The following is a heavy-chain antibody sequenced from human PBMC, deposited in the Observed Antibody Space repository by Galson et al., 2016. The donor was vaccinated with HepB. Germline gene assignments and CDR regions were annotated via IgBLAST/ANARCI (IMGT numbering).Heavy chain of an antibody. V-gene: IGHV5-10-1*01. CDR3: ARSDGAWALDVDY. CDR1: GYNFTTYW. Sequence: QSGAEVKKPGESLKIACKGSGYNFTTYWINWVRQMPGKGLEWMGRIDPSDSYTNFSPSFQGHVTISVDKSISTAFLQWSSLKASDTAMYFCARSDGAWALDVDYWGQGTLVTVSS. J-gene: IGHJ4*02. CDR2: IDPSDSYT. D-gene: IGHD4/OR15-4a*01.